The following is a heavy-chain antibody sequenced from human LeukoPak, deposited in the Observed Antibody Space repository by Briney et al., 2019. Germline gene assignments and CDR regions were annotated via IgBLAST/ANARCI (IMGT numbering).Heavy chain of an antibody. Sequence: GGSLRLSCAASGFTFSSYSMNWVRQAPGKGLEWVSSISSSSSYIYYADSVKGRFTISRDNAKNSLYLQMNSLRAEDTAVYYCARALRTSIAAAGTWGQGTLVTVSS. CDR1: GFTFSSYS. J-gene: IGHJ4*02. CDR2: ISSSSSYI. D-gene: IGHD6-13*01. CDR3: ARALRTSIAAAGT. V-gene: IGHV3-21*01.